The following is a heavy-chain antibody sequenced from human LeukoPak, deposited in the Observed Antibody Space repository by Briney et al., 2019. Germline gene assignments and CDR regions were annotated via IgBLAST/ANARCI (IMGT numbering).Heavy chain of an antibody. V-gene: IGHV4-34*01. D-gene: IGHD6-6*01. J-gene: IGHJ4*02. CDR3: ARGGAIAAQRPPSRNYFDY. CDR1: GGSFSGYY. Sequence: PSETLSLTCAVYGGSFSGYYRSWIRQPPGKGLEWIGEINHSGSTNYNPSLKSRVTISVDTSKNQFSLKLSSVTAADTAVYYCARGGAIAAQRPPSRNYFDYWGQGTLVTVSS. CDR2: INHSGST.